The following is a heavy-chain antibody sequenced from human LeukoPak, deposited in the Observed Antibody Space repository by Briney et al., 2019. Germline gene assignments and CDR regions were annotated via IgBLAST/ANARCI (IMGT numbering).Heavy chain of an antibody. CDR1: GGSFSGYY. V-gene: IGHV4-34*01. CDR3: ARRMGVVVPAAYFDY. CDR2: IYYSGST. J-gene: IGHJ4*02. Sequence: SETLSLTCAVYGGSFSGYYWSWIRQPPGKGLEWIGSIYYSGSTYYNPSLKSRVTISVDTSKNQFSLKLSSVTAADTAVYYCARRMGVVVPAAYFDYWGQGTLVTVSS. D-gene: IGHD2-2*01.